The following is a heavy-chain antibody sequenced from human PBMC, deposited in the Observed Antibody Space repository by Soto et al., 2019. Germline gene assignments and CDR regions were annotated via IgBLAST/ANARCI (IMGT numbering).Heavy chain of an antibody. CDR3: ATTKEAYCGGDCIVAFDI. J-gene: IGHJ3*02. D-gene: IGHD2-21*02. CDR1: GFIVSSYY. V-gene: IGHV3-23*01. CDR2: ISGSGISR. Sequence: GGSLRLSCAGSGFIVSSYYMSWVRQAPGKGLEWVSGISGSGISRYYADSVKGRFTISRDNSKNTLYLQMNSLRAEDTAFYYCATTKEAYCGGDCIVAFDIWGQGTMVTVSS.